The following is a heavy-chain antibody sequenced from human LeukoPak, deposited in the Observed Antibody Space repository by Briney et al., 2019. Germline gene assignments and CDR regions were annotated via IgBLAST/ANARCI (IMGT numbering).Heavy chain of an antibody. Sequence: SETLSLTCTVSGGSISSYYWSWIRQPPGKGLEWIGYIYYSGSTNYNPSLKSRFTISVDTSKNQFSLKLSSVTAADTAVYYCARASKTVTYDFWGQGTLVTVSS. V-gene: IGHV4-59*01. CDR1: GGSISSYY. CDR3: ARASKTVTYDF. D-gene: IGHD4-17*01. CDR2: IYYSGST. J-gene: IGHJ4*02.